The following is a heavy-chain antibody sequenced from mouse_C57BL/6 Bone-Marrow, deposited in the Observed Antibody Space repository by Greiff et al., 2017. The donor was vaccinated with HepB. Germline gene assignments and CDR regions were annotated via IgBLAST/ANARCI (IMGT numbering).Heavy chain of an antibody. J-gene: IGHJ4*01. CDR2: IYPGNSDT. Sequence: EVQLQQSGTVLARPGASVKMSCKTSGYTFTSYWMHWVKQRPGQGLEWIGAIYPGNSDTSYNQKFKGKAKLTAVTSASTAYMELSSLTNEDSAVYYCTRERYGNEAMDYWGQGTSVTVSS. CDR1: GYTFTSYW. D-gene: IGHD2-10*02. CDR3: TRERYGNEAMDY. V-gene: IGHV1-5*01.